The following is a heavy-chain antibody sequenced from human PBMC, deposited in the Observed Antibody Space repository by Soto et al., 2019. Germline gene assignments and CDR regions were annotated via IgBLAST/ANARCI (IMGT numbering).Heavy chain of an antibody. Sequence: GGSLRLSCAASGFTFSSYWMSWVRQAPGKGLEWVANIKQDGSEKYYVDSVKGRFTISRDNAKNSLYLQMNSLRAEETAVYYCASSGWNACAFDIWGQGTMVTVSS. CDR1: GFTFSSYW. CDR2: IKQDGSEK. CDR3: ASSGWNACAFDI. D-gene: IGHD1-1*01. V-gene: IGHV3-7*01. J-gene: IGHJ3*02.